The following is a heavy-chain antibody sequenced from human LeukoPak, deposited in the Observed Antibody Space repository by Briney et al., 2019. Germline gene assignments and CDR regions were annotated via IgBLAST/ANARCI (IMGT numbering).Heavy chain of an antibody. CDR2: ISSSGSTI. V-gene: IGHV3-48*04. CDR3: ASAGYSYGYRIIDY. CDR1: RFTVSTYS. Sequence: GGSLRLSCAASRFTVSTYSMNWIRQAPGKGLEWVSYISSSGSTIYYADSVKGRFTISRDNAKNSLYLQMNSLRAEDTAVYYCASAGYSYGYRIIDYWGQGTLVTVSS. J-gene: IGHJ4*02. D-gene: IGHD5-18*01.